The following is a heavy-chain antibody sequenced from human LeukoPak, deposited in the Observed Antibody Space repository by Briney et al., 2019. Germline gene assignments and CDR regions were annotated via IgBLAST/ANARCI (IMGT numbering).Heavy chain of an antibody. Sequence: SETLSLTCTVSGGSISSNGYYWGWIRQPPGKGLEWIGSFYYTGSTFYSPSLKSRVTISVDTSKNQFSLKLSSVTAADTAVYYCARHHYSNYVSACIDYWGQGTLVTVSS. J-gene: IGHJ4*02. CDR3: ARHHYSNYVSACIDY. CDR1: GGSISSNGYY. D-gene: IGHD4-11*01. V-gene: IGHV4-39*01. CDR2: FYYTGST.